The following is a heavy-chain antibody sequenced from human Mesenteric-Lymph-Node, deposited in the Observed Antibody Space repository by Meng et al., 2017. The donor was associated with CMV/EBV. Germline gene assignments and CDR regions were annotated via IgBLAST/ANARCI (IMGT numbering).Heavy chain of an antibody. CDR2: ISWNSGII. D-gene: IGHD3-10*01. V-gene: IGHV3-9*01. CDR3: AKTTYGSGPFDY. CDR1: GFTFSDHW. Sequence: GGSLRLSCAASGFTFSDHWMHWVRQAPGKGLVWVSGISWNSGIIGYADSVKGRFTISRDNPKNSLYLQINSLSPEDTALYYCAKTTYGSGPFDYWGQGTLVTVSS. J-gene: IGHJ4*02.